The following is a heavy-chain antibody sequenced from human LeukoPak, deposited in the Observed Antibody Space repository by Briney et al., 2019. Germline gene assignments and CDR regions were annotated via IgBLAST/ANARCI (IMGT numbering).Heavy chain of an antibody. CDR2: ISSSGSSI. Sequence: GGSLRLSCAASGFTFRDYYMSWIRQAPGKGLEWISYISSSGSSIYYTDSVKGRFTISRDNVKNSLYLQMNSLRAEDTAVYYCARGDEYSSSSVAFDIWGQGTMVTVSS. D-gene: IGHD6-6*01. V-gene: IGHV3-11*04. CDR1: GFTFRDYY. J-gene: IGHJ3*02. CDR3: ARGDEYSSSSVAFDI.